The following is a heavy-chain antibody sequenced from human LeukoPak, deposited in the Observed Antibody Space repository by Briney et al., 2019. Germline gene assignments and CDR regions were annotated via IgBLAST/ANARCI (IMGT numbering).Heavy chain of an antibody. CDR1: GFTFSRYW. J-gene: IGHJ6*03. D-gene: IGHD2-2*01. V-gene: IGHV3-7*01. CDR3: ASGSTPSFYYYMDV. Sequence: GGSLRLSCAASGFTFSRYWMSWLRQAPGKGLEWVANINEDGSEKYYVDSVKGRFTISRDNAKNTLYLQMNSLRAEDTAVYYCASGSTPSFYYYMDVWGKGTTVIISS. CDR2: INEDGSEK.